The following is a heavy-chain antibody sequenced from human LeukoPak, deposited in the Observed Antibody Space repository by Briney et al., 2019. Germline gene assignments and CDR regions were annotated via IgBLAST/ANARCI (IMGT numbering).Heavy chain of an antibody. J-gene: IGHJ4*02. D-gene: IGHD2-15*01. V-gene: IGHV1-18*01. CDR1: GYTFTSYG. CDR3: ARDPSVVAATPVDY. CDR2: ISAYNGNT. Sequence: ASVKVSCKASGYTFTSYGISWVRQAPGQGLEWMGWISAYNGNTNYAQKLQGRVTMTRDTSTSTAYMELRSLRSDDTAVYYCARDPSVVAATPVDYWGQGTLVTVSS.